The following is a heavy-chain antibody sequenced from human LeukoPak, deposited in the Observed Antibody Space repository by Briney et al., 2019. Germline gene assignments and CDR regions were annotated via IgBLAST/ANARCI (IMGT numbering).Heavy chain of an antibody. J-gene: IGHJ4*02. CDR3: ARGTVTAPDY. D-gene: IGHD2-21*02. CDR2: ISNSGDYT. CDR1: GFTFSRHY. Sequence: NPGGSLRLSCAASGFTFSRHYMSWTRQAPGKGLEWLSYISNSGDYTNYVDSVKGRFTISRDNAENSLYLQMNRLRPEDTAVYYCARGTVTAPDYWGQGTLVTVSS. V-gene: IGHV3-11*03.